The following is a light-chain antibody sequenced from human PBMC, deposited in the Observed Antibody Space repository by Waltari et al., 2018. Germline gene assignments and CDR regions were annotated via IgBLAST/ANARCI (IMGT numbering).Light chain of an antibody. V-gene: IGKV1-5*03. CDR3: QEYVSLPVT. CDR1: QSVKNN. Sequence: DIQMTQSPSTLSASVGDRVTITCRASQSVKNNLAWYQQKAGKAPKVVIHKASRLEGGVPSRFSGSGYGTEFTLTISSLQPDDFATYYCQEYVSLPVTFGGGTKVEIK. CDR2: KAS. J-gene: IGKJ4*01.